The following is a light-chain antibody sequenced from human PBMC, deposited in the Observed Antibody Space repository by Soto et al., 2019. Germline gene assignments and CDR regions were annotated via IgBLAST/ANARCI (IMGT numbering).Light chain of an antibody. J-gene: IGLJ2*01. CDR1: SSNIGSNT. V-gene: IGLV1-44*01. CDR2: SNN. CDR3: AAWDDSLNGLV. Sequence: QSVLTQPPSASGTPVQSVTISCSGSSSNIGSNTVNWYQQLPGTAPKLLIYSNNQRPSGVPDRFSGSKSGTSASLAISGLQSEDEADYYCAAWDDSLNGLVFGGGTKVTVL.